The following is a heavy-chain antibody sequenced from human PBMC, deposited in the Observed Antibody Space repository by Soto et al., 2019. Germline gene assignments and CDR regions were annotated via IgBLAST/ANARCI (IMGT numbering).Heavy chain of an antibody. D-gene: IGHD2-2*01. Sequence: GGSLRLSCAASGFTFSNYGMHWVRQAPGKGLEWVAVISYDGSNKYYGDSVKGRFTISRDNSKNTLYLQMNSLRAEDTAVYYCAKGLGYCTSTTCSVDYWGQGTLVTVSS. CDR1: GFTFSNYG. V-gene: IGHV3-30*18. CDR3: AKGLGYCTSTTCSVDY. CDR2: ISYDGSNK. J-gene: IGHJ4*02.